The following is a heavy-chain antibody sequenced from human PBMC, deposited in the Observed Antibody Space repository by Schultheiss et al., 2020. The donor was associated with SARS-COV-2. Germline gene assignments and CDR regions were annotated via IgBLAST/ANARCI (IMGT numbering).Heavy chain of an antibody. J-gene: IGHJ6*02. CDR2: IYYSGST. CDR3: ARSDYYYAMDV. CDR1: GFTFDDYA. V-gene: IGHV4-59*01. Sequence: GSLRLSCAASGFTFDDYAMHWIRQPPGKGLEWIGYIYYSGSTNYNPSLRSRVTISLDTSKSQFSLKVSSVTAADTAVYSCARSDYYYAMDVWGQGTTVTVSS.